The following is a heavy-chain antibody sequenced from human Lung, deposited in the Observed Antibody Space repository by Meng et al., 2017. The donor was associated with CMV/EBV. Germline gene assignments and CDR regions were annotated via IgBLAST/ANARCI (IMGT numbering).Heavy chain of an antibody. CDR1: GFTFSSYA. CDR3: ARELRFLEWLLPTSYYYYGMDV. CDR2: ISYDGSNK. D-gene: IGHD3-3*01. V-gene: IGHV3-30-3*01. Sequence: SCAASGFTFSSYAMHWVRQAPGKGLEWVAVISYDGSNKYYADSVKGRFTISRDNSKNTLYLRMNSLRAEDTAVYYCARELRFLEWLLPTSYYYYGMDVWXRGNXVTGAS. J-gene: IGHJ6*02.